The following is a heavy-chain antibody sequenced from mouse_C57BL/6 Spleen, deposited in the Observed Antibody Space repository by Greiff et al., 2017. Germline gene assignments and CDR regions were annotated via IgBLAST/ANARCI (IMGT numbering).Heavy chain of an antibody. CDR1: GYTFTSYW. Sequence: QVQLQQPGAELVKPGASVKMSCKASGYTFTSYWMHWVKQRPGRGLEWIGRIDPNSGGTKYNEKFKSKATLTVDKPSSTAYMQLSSLTSEDSAVYYCARWATTVVEGWFAYWGQGTLVTVSA. CDR3: ARWATTVVEGWFAY. D-gene: IGHD1-1*01. CDR2: IDPNSGGT. J-gene: IGHJ3*01. V-gene: IGHV1-72*01.